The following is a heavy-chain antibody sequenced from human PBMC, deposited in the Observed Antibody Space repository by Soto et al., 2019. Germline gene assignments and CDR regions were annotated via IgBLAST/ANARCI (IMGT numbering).Heavy chain of an antibody. CDR2: TLYSGST. Sequence: QVQLQESGPGLVKPSQTLSLTCTVAGGSVGSRGYFWTWIRQPPGKGLEWIVSTLYSGSTYYNPSLKSRVSISVDSSKSHFSLSLTSLTAADTAVYLCARACDYSPSSGIEYWGQGTLVTVSS. J-gene: IGHJ4*02. CDR3: ARACDYSPSSGIEY. CDR1: GGSVGSRGYF. V-gene: IGHV4-31*03. D-gene: IGHD6-6*01.